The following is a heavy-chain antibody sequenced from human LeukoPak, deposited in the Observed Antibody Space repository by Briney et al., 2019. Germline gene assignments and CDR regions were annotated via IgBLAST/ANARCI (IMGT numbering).Heavy chain of an antibody. CDR1: GFTFSSYA. CDR3: AKGHTLGYSYGYSVY. CDR2: ISGSGGTT. J-gene: IGHJ4*02. V-gene: IGHV3-23*01. Sequence: GGSLRLSCAASGFTFSSYAMSWVRQAPGKGLEWVSAISGSGGTTYYADSVKGRFTISRDNSKNTLYLQMNSLRAEDTAVYYCAKGHTLGYSYGYSVYWGQGTLVTVSS. D-gene: IGHD5-18*01.